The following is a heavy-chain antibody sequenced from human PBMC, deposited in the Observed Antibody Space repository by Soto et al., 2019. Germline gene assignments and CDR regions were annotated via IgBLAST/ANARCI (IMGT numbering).Heavy chain of an antibody. CDR2: ISYDGINK. J-gene: IGHJ4*02. CDR1: GFTFSSYA. CDR3: AKDLGGGYSYDIVGAYCDY. D-gene: IGHD5-18*01. V-gene: IGHV3-30*18. Sequence: QVQLVESGGGVVQPGRSLRLSCTASGFTFSSYAMHWVRQAPGKGLEWVAVISYDGINKYYVDSVKGRFTISRDNSKNTLYLQVNSLRPEDTAEYYCAKDLGGGYSYDIVGAYCDYWGQGTPVTVSS.